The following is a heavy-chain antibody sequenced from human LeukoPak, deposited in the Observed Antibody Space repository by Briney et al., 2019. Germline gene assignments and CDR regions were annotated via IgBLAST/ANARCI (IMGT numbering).Heavy chain of an antibody. V-gene: IGHV1-46*01. J-gene: IGHJ4*02. CDR2: INPSGGST. D-gene: IGHD6-19*01. Sequence: EASVKVSRKASGYTFTSYYMHWVRQAPGQGLEWMGIINPSGGSTSYAQKFQGRVTMTRDTSTSTVYMELSSLRSEDTAVYYCAREEDLGSSGFSTDYWGQGTLVTVSS. CDR1: GYTFTSYY. CDR3: AREEDLGSSGFSTDY.